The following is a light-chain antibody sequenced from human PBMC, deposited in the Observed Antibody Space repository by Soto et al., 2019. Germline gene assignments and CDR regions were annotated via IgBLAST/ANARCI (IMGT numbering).Light chain of an antibody. CDR1: QSVRSN. CDR3: QQYSSWPLT. CDR2: GAS. V-gene: IGKV3-15*01. J-gene: IGKJ4*01. Sequence: EIVMTQSPATLSVSPGERATLSCRASQSVRSNYLSWYQQKPGQAPRLLIYGASTRATGFPARFSGSGSGTEFTXTISSLQSEDFAVYYCQQYSSWPLTFGGGTKVEIK.